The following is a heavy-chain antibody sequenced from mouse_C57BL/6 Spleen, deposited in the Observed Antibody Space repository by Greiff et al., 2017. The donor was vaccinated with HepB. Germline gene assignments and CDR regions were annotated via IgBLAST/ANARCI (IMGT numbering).Heavy chain of an antibody. V-gene: IGHV1-82*01. CDR3: ARGGSSGYVSMDY. CDR1: GYAFSSSW. CDR2: IYPGDGDT. Sequence: QVQLKQSGPELVKPGASVKISCKASGYAFSSSWMNWVKQRPGKGLEWIGRIYPGDGDTNYNGKFKGKATLTADKSSSTAYMQLSSLTSEDSAVYFCARGGSSGYVSMDYWGQGTSVTVSS. D-gene: IGHD3-2*02. J-gene: IGHJ4*01.